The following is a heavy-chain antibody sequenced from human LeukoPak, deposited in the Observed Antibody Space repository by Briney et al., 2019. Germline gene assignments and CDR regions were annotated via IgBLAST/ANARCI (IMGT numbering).Heavy chain of an antibody. Sequence: KAGGSLRLSCAASGFTFSSYSMNWVRQAPGKGLEWVSSISSSSSYIYYADSVKGRFTISRDNAKNSLYLQMNSLRAEDTAVYYYARVIGYCSGGSCYETYFDYWGQGTLVTVSS. J-gene: IGHJ4*02. CDR2: ISSSSSYI. CDR1: GFTFSSYS. V-gene: IGHV3-21*01. D-gene: IGHD2-15*01. CDR3: ARVIGYCSGGSCYETYFDY.